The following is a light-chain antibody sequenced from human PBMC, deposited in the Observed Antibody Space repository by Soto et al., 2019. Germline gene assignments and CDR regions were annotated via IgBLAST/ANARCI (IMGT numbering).Light chain of an antibody. J-gene: IGKJ5*01. V-gene: IGKV1-12*01. Sequence: EIEVTQSPSSLSASVGDRVTITCRASQDISSWLAWYQQKPGKAPKLLIYGASDLQRGVQSRFGGSGFGTDFTLTIRSLHPEDFATYYCKQANSFPIPFGQGTRLEIK. CDR3: KQANSFPIP. CDR2: GAS. CDR1: QDISSW.